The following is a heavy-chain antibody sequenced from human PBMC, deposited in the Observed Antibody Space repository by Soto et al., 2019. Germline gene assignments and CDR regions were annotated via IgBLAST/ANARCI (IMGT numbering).Heavy chain of an antibody. D-gene: IGHD5-12*01. Sequence: DVQLVESGGGLVQPGRSLRLSCAASGFTFDDYAIHWVRQAPGKGLEWVSGISWNGGNIGYADSVKGRFTISRDNAKNSLFLQMNSLRAEDTAFYYCAKDRYGGAAGLGNFFDYWGQGTLVTVSS. CDR1: GFTFDDYA. CDR2: ISWNGGNI. V-gene: IGHV3-9*01. CDR3: AKDRYGGAAGLGNFFDY. J-gene: IGHJ4*02.